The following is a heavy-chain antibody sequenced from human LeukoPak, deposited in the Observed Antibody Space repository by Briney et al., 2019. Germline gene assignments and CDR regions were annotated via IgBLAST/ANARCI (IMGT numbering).Heavy chain of an antibody. CDR1: GFTFSSYS. CDR3: ARDLSAILPVYHMDL. V-gene: IGHV3-48*01. J-gene: IGHJ6*03. CDR2: ISSSSSTI. Sequence: GGSLRLSCAASGFTFSSYSMNWVRQAPGKGLDWVSYISSSSSTIYYADSVKGRFTISRDNAENSLYLQMSSLRSEDTAMYYCARDLSAILPVYHMDLWRKGTTVTVSS. D-gene: IGHD3-9*01.